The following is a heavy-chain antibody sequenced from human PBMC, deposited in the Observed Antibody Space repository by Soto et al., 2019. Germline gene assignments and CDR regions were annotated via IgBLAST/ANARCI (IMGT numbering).Heavy chain of an antibody. J-gene: IGHJ5*02. D-gene: IGHD3-10*01. CDR3: ARVRYGSGSYYDP. Sequence: SETLSLTCTVSGGSISSYYWSWIRQPPGKGLEWIGYIYYSGSTNYNPSLKSRVTISVDTSKNQFSLKLSSVTAADTAVYYCARVRYGSGSYYDPWGQGTLVTVSS. CDR1: GGSISSYY. CDR2: IYYSGST. V-gene: IGHV4-59*01.